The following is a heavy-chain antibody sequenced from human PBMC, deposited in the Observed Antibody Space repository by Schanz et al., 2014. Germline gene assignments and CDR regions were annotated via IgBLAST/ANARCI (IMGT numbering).Heavy chain of an antibody. Sequence: EVQLVESGGGLVKPGGSLRLSCEASEFTFSSYKMNWVRQAPGKGLEWVSSISSSGSYIHYADSVKGRFTISRDNAKNTLYLQMNSLRAEDTAVYYCARDSRPNYDFLTAYYSIDYWRQGTLVTVSS. CDR3: ARDSRPNYDFLTAYYSIDY. CDR2: ISSSGSYI. CDR1: EFTFSSYK. V-gene: IGHV3-21*01. D-gene: IGHD3-9*01. J-gene: IGHJ4*02.